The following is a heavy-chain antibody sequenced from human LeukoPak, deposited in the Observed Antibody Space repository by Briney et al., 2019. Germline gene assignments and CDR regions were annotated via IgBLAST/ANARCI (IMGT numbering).Heavy chain of an antibody. J-gene: IGHJ4*02. CDR2: MTTSGNTI. CDR1: GITFSGYS. Sequence: GGSLRLSCVVSGITFSGYSMIWVRQAPGKGLEWLSFMTTSGNTIFYAESVKDRFTISRDNAKKTLYLQMNSLRDEDTAVYYCARVGGATAVTMYFEYWGQGTLVTVSS. V-gene: IGHV3-48*02. CDR3: ARVGGATAVTMYFEY. D-gene: IGHD1-26*01.